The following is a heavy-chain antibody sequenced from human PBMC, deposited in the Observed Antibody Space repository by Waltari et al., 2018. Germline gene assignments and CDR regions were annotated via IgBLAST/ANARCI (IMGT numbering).Heavy chain of an antibody. CDR3: ARDTEYYYDDSGFVFDI. Sequence: QVQLQESGPGLVKPSQTLSLTCPVSGGSIRSGSYSWTRIRQPAGKGLEWIGRIYASGSTNYNPSLKSRVTISVDTPRNQFSLKLTSVTAADTAVYYCARDTEYYYDDSGFVFDIWGQGTMVTVSS. V-gene: IGHV4-61*02. D-gene: IGHD3-22*01. CDR2: IYASGST. J-gene: IGHJ3*02. CDR1: GGSIRSGSYS.